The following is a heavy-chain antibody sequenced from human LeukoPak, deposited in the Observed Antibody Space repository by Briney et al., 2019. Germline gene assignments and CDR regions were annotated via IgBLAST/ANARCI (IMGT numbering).Heavy chain of an antibody. CDR3: AKDESVIPAAVLDY. CDR1: GFAFSSYA. Sequence: PGRSLRLSCVASGFAFSSYAMSWVRQAPGKGLEWVSGISGSGGSTYYADSVTGRCTISRDNSKNTPYLQMNSLRAEDTAVYYCAKDESVIPAAVLDYWGQGTLVTVSS. V-gene: IGHV3-23*01. J-gene: IGHJ4*02. CDR2: ISGSGGST. D-gene: IGHD6-13*01.